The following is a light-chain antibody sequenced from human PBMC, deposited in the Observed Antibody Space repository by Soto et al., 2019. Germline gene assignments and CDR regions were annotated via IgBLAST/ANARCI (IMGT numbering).Light chain of an antibody. CDR1: SGHSSYT. CDR3: QTWGAGIVV. Sequence: QSVLTQSPSASASLGASVKPTCTLSSGHSSYTIAWHQQQPEKGPRYLMKLNTDGSHSRGDGIPDRFSGSRSGAERYLTISSLQSEDEADYYCQTWGAGIVVFGGGTQLTVL. V-gene: IGLV4-69*01. J-gene: IGLJ2*01. CDR2: LNTDGSH.